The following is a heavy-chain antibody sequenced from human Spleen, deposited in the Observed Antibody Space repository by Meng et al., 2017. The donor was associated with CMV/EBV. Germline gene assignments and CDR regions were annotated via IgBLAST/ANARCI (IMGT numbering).Heavy chain of an antibody. Sequence: CTVSGGSVSSGSYYWSWIRQPPGKGLEWIGYIYYSGSTNYNPSLKSRVTISVDTSKNQFSLKLSSVTAADTAVYYCARDWGGNGFDYWGQGTLVTVSS. J-gene: IGHJ4*02. CDR1: GGSVSSGSYY. CDR3: ARDWGGNGFDY. CDR2: IYYSGST. V-gene: IGHV4-61*01. D-gene: IGHD4-23*01.